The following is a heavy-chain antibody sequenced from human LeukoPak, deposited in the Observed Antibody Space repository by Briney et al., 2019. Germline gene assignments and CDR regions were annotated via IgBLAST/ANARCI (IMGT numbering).Heavy chain of an antibody. J-gene: IGHJ6*03. Sequence: GSVKVSCKASGYTFTGYYMHWVRQAHGQGREWMGGINPNSGGTNYAQKFQGRVTMTRHTSISTAYMELSRLRSDDTAVYYCARTLAPQYCTGGVCYYYYYYRDVWGKGTTVTVSS. V-gene: IGHV1-2*02. CDR2: INPNSGGT. CDR3: ARTLAPQYCTGGVCYYYYYYRDV. CDR1: GYTFTGYY. D-gene: IGHD2-8*02.